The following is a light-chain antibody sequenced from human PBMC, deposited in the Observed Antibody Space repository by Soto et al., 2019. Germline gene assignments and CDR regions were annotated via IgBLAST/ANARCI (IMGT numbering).Light chain of an antibody. V-gene: IGKV3D-15*01. J-gene: IGKJ4*01. CDR3: QQYTDWAPLT. Sequence: EIVMTQSPATLSVSPGERATLSCRASQNVSSNLAWYQQKPGQAPRLLISGASTRATGIPARFSGSGSGTAFTLTISSLQSEDFAVYYCQQYTDWAPLTFGGGTKVEIK. CDR1: QNVSSN. CDR2: GAS.